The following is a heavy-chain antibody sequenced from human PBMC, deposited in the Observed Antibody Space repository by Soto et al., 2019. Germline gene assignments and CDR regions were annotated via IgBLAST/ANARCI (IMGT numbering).Heavy chain of an antibody. CDR2: IYHSGTT. V-gene: IGHV4-4*02. Sequence: QVQLQESGPGLVEPSGTLSLTCAVSGASISNTDWWSWVRQRPGKGLEWIGEIYHSGTTNWDPSLKSRVTISLDKSKSQFSLKLTSVTAADTAVYYCAIPGAGDFDYWGQGTLVTVSS. D-gene: IGHD6-13*01. J-gene: IGHJ4*02. CDR3: AIPGAGDFDY. CDR1: GASISNTDW.